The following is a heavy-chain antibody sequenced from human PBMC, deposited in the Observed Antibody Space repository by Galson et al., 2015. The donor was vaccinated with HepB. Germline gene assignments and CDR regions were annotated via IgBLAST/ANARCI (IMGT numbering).Heavy chain of an antibody. V-gene: IGHV4/OR15-8*02. CDR1: GGSIRTEDW. CDR2: IYHSGDV. D-gene: IGHD5-24*01. J-gene: IGHJ4*02. CDR3: ARDWIRDGASYYFDY. Sequence: TCVVSGGSIRTEDWWSWVRQSPGKRLEWIGQIYHSGDVNYNPSLKSRVSMSVDTSKDQFSLRLNSVTAADTAIYYCARDWIRDGASYYFDYWGQGTLVTVSS.